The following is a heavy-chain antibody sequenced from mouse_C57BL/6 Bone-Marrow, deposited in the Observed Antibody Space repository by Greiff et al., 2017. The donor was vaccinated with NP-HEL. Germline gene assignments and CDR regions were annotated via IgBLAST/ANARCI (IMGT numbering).Heavy chain of an antibody. CDR1: GYTFTSYT. Sequence: QVHVKQSGAELARPGASVKMSCKASGYTFTSYTMHWVKQRPGQGLEWIGYINPSSGYTKYNQKFKDKATLTADKSSSTAYMQLSSLTSEDSAVYYCARPSPYGYEGYFDYWGKGTTLTVSS. D-gene: IGHD2-2*01. V-gene: IGHV1-4*01. CDR2: INPSSGYT. J-gene: IGHJ2*01. CDR3: ARPSPYGYEGYFDY.